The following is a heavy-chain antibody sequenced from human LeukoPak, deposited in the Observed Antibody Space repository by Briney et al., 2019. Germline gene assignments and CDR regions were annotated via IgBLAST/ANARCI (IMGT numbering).Heavy chain of an antibody. CDR1: GYTFAGYY. V-gene: IGHV1-2*02. J-gene: IGHJ5*02. D-gene: IGHD1-1*01. Sequence: GASLRVSCKPSGYTFAGYYIHWVRQAPGHGLEWMGWIIPNSRGTKHAPKIQGKVTMTSDTYISTAYMELSSLTSDDTAVYYCARTNNDPRTRWYDPWGQGTLVIVT. CDR2: IIPNSRGT. CDR3: ARTNNDPRTRWYDP.